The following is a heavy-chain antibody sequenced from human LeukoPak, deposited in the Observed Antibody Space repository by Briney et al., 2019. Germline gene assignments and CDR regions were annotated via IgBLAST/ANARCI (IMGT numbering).Heavy chain of an antibody. CDR3: AKGTAAAGTHWFDP. J-gene: IGHJ5*02. CDR2: ISGSGGST. V-gene: IGHV3-23*01. D-gene: IGHD6-13*01. Sequence: GGSLRLSCAASGFTFSSYAMSWVRQAPGKGLEWVSAISGSGGSTYYADSVKGRFTISRDNSKNTLYLQMNGLRAEDTAVYYCAKGTAAAGTHWFDPWGQGTLVTVSS. CDR1: GFTFSSYA.